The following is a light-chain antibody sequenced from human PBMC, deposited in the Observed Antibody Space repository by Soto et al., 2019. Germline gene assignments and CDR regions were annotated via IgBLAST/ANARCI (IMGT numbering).Light chain of an antibody. CDR2: KAS. CDR1: QTISSW. V-gene: IGKV1-5*03. Sequence: IQMSLSPSTLSVSIGDRVTITCRASQTISSWLAWYQQKPGKAPKLLIYKASTLKSGVPSRFSGSGSGTEFTLTISSLQPDDFATDYCQHYNSYSEAFGQGGKV. J-gene: IGKJ1*01. CDR3: QHYNSYSEA.